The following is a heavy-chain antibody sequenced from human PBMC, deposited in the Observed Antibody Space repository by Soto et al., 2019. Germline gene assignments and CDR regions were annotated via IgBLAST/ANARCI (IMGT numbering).Heavy chain of an antibody. D-gene: IGHD3-10*01. CDR2: ISSSSSYI. V-gene: IGHV3-21*01. CDR3: ATTSGSG. J-gene: IGHJ4*02. Sequence: EVQLVESGGGLVKPGGSLRLSCAASGFTFSSYSMNWVRQAPGKGLEWVSSISSSSSYIYYADSVKGRFTISRDDAKNSLYLQMNGLRAEDTAVFYCATTSGSGWGQGTLVTVSS. CDR1: GFTFSSYS.